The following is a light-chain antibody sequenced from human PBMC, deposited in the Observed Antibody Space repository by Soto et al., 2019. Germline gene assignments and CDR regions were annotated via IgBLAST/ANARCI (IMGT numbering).Light chain of an antibody. CDR3: QQYGTSHTFT. CDR2: GAS. Sequence: EIVLTQSPGTLSLSPGERATLSCRASQSVSSGYLAWYQQKPGQAPRLLTYGASRRATGIPDRFSGSGSGTDFTLTISRLEPEDFAVYFCQQYGTSHTFTFGPGTRVDIK. J-gene: IGKJ3*01. V-gene: IGKV3-20*01. CDR1: QSVSSGY.